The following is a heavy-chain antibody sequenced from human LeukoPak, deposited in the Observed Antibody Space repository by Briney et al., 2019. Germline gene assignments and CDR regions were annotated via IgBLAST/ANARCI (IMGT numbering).Heavy chain of an antibody. CDR3: AKDGADCSGGSCYSDY. D-gene: IGHD2-15*01. CDR2: ISYDGSNK. V-gene: IGHV3-30*18. J-gene: IGHJ4*02. Sequence: GRSLRLSCAASGFTFSSYGMHWVRQAPGKGLEWVAVISYDGSNKYYADSVKGRFTISRDNSKNTLYLQMNSLRAEDTAVYYCAKDGADCSGGSCYSDYWGQGTLVTVSS. CDR1: GFTFSSYG.